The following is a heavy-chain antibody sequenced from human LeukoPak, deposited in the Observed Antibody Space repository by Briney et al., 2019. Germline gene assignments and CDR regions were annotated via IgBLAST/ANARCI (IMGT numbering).Heavy chain of an antibody. CDR2: IYYSGST. CDR3: ARCIWSGYDLDY. D-gene: IGHD3-3*01. Sequence: SETLSLTCTVSGGSISSYYWSWIRQPPGKGLEWIGYIYYSGSTNYNPSLKSRVTISVDTSKNQFSLKLSSVTAADTAVYYCARCIWSGYDLDYWGQGTLVTVSS. V-gene: IGHV4-59*01. J-gene: IGHJ4*02. CDR1: GGSISSYY.